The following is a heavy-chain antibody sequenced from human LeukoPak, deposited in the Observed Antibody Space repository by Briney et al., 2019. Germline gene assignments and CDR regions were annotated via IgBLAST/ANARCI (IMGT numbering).Heavy chain of an antibody. CDR2: IYHSGST. Sequence: SETLSLTCSVSGGSVSSSYWAWIRQPPGKGLEWIGSIYHSGSTYYNPSLKSRVTISVDTSKNQFSLKLSSVTAADTAVYYCARLLVRGVITHWGQGTLVTVSS. V-gene: IGHV4-38-2*02. CDR3: ARLLVRGVITH. D-gene: IGHD3-10*01. J-gene: IGHJ4*02. CDR1: GGSVSSSY.